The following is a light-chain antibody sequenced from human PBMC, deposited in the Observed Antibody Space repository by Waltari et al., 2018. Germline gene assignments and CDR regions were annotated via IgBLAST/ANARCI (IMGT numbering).Light chain of an antibody. Sequence: QSALTQPASVSGSPGQSITISCTGTSSDVGGYNYVSWYQQHPGKAPKFMIYDVSKRPSGVSDRFSGSKSVNTASLTISGLQAEDEADYYCCSYATRDSYVFGTGTKVTVL. CDR3: CSYATRDSYV. J-gene: IGLJ1*01. V-gene: IGLV2-14*03. CDR1: SSDVGGYNY. CDR2: DVS.